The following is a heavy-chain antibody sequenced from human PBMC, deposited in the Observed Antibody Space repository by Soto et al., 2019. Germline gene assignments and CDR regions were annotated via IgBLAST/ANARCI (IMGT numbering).Heavy chain of an antibody. CDR1: GFTFTSYS. V-gene: IGHV3-21*01. J-gene: IGHJ6*02. CDR3: ARDGYSYGYYYYYGMDV. D-gene: IGHD5-18*01. Sequence: GGSLRLSCAASGFTFTSYSMNWVRQAPGKGLEWVSSISSSSYIYYADSVKGRFTISRDNAKNSLYLQMNSLRAEDTAVYYCARDGYSYGYYYYYGMDVWGQGTTVTAP. CDR2: ISSSSYI.